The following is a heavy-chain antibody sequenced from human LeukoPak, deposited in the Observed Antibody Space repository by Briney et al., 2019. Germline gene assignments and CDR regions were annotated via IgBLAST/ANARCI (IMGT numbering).Heavy chain of an antibody. CDR3: ARGPSTTIFGVVIIVPDFDY. Sequence: ASVKVSCKASGYTFTGYYTHWVRQAPGQGLEWMGWINPNSGGTNYAQKFQGRVTMTRDTSISTAYMELSRLRSDDTAVYYCARGPSTTIFGVVIIVPDFDYWGQGTLVTVSS. CDR2: INPNSGGT. D-gene: IGHD3-3*01. CDR1: GYTFTGYY. V-gene: IGHV1-2*02. J-gene: IGHJ4*02.